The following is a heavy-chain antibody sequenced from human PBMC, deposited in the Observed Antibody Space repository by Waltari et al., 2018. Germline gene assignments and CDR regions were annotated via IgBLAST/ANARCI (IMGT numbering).Heavy chain of an antibody. CDR1: GFTFSTHW. J-gene: IGHJ4*02. Sequence: LGGAGGGLVQAWGFLRLLWGGFGFTFSTHWMSWARQAPGKGLEWVANIKQDGSEKYYVDSVKGRFTISRDNAKNSLYLQMNSLRAEDSAVYHCVRGAVDNWGQGTLVTVSS. V-gene: IGHV3-7*01. CDR3: VRGAVDN. D-gene: IGHD2-15*01. CDR2: IKQDGSEK.